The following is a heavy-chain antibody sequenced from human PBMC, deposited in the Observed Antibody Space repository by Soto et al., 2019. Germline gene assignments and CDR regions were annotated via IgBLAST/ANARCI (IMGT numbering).Heavy chain of an antibody. Sequence: GGSLRLSCTASGLPHSSFAMMWVRQAPGKGLECVSGIYGSGRGIEYADSVKGRFTISRDNSKNTVYLQMTDLRADDTAVYYCAKDAVYNDGLWLMDHWGQGTQVTVSS. D-gene: IGHD2-21*01. V-gene: IGHV3-23*05. J-gene: IGHJ4*02. CDR3: AKDAVYNDGLWLMDH. CDR2: IYGSGRGI. CDR1: GLPHSSFA.